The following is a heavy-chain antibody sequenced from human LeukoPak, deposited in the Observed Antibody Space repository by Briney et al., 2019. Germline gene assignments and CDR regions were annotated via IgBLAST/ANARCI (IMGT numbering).Heavy chain of an antibody. CDR1: GYTFTSYG. D-gene: IGHD3-10*01. CDR3: ARGLAYCYAVNWFDP. V-gene: IGHV1-18*01. J-gene: IGHJ5*02. CDR2: ISAYNGNT. Sequence: GASVKVSCKASGYTFTSYGISWVRQAPGQGLEWMGWISAYNGNTNYAQKLQGRVTMTTDTSTSTAYMELRSLRSDDTAVYYCARGLAYCYAVNWFDPWGQGTLVTVSS.